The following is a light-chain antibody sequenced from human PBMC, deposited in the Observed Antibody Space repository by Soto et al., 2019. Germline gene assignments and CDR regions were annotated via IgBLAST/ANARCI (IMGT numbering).Light chain of an antibody. CDR2: ASS. Sequence: EIVLAQSPGTLSSSPGERATLSCRASQSVTSNFLAWYQQRPGQAPRLLIFASSSRATGIPDRFSGSGSGIDFTLTISRLEPEDSAVYYWQQYGSSPLYTFGQGTKLEIK. CDR1: QSVTSNF. J-gene: IGKJ2*01. V-gene: IGKV3-20*01. CDR3: QQYGSSPLYT.